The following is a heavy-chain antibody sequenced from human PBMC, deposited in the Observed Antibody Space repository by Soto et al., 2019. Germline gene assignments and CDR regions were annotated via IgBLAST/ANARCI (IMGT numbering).Heavy chain of an antibody. CDR3: ARDIGSYAYGEGY. J-gene: IGHJ4*02. CDR1: GGSINSYW. Sequence: QVQLQESGPGLVKPSETLSLTCSVSGGSINSYWWSWLRQPAGKGLEWIGRVYSSGTTDYNPSLNSRDTMSVETSKNQFSLTLSSVTAADTAVYYCARDIGSYAYGEGYWGQGIQVTVSS. CDR2: VYSSGTT. V-gene: IGHV4-4*07. D-gene: IGHD3-10*01.